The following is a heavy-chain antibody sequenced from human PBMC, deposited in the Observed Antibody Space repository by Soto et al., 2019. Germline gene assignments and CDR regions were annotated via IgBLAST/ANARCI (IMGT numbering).Heavy chain of an antibody. Sequence: SETLSLTCTVSGGSISSGGYYWSWILHHPGKGLEWMGYIYYSGSTYYNPSLKSRGTISVDTSKNQFSLKLSSVTAADTAVYYCASRTVWFGETYNWFDPWGQGTLVTVSS. J-gene: IGHJ5*02. CDR1: GGSISSGGYY. CDR2: IYYSGST. CDR3: ASRTVWFGETYNWFDP. D-gene: IGHD3-10*01. V-gene: IGHV4-31*03.